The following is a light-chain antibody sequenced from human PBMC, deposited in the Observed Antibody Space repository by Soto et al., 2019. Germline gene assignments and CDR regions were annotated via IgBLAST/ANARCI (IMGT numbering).Light chain of an antibody. V-gene: IGLV1-40*01. CDR3: QSYDSSLSVYV. CDR1: SSNIGAGYD. CDR2: GNN. Sequence: QSVLTQPPSMSGAPGQRVTISYTGSSSNIGAGYDVHWYQQFPRTAPKLLIFGNNNRPSGVPDRFSGSKSGTSASLAITGLQAEDEADYYCQSYDSSLSVYVFGTGTKVTVL. J-gene: IGLJ1*01.